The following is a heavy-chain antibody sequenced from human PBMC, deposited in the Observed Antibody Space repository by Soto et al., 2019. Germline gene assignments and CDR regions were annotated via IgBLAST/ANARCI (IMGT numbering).Heavy chain of an antibody. CDR2: IHWDDEQ. CDR3: AYRPFDLGSGWNFDF. D-gene: IGHD6-19*01. CDR1: GFSLNTRGVG. Sequence: QITLKESGPTLVIPTQTLTLTCTFSGFSLNTRGVGVGWIRQPPGKALEWVALIHWDDEQRYSPSLRNPLTINKDTSKNQVVLIMTTMDPVDTATNYGAYRPFDLGSGWNFDFWGQGILVTVSS. V-gene: IGHV2-5*02. J-gene: IGHJ4*02.